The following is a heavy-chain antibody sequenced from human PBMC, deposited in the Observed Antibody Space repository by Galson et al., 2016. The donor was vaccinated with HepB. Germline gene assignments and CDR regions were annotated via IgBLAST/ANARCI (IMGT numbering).Heavy chain of an antibody. J-gene: IGHJ4*02. CDR3: ARLSNCWIRFDS. V-gene: IGHV4-34*01. Sequence: SETLSLTCVVDGGSFSAYQWAWIRQSPGRGLEWIGEINHSGYTNYNPSLGSRVTISIDTSRNQFYLMMTSVTAADTAFYYCARLSNCWIRFDSWGQGSLVTVSS. D-gene: IGHD6-19*01. CDR1: GGSFSAYQ. CDR2: INHSGYT.